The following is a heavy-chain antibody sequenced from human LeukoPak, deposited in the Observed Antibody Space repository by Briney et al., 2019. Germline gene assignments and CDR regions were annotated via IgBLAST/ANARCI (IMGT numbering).Heavy chain of an antibody. CDR3: AKDGGWGSGFT. J-gene: IGHJ1*01. CDR2: IYHSGRA. D-gene: IGHD6-19*01. V-gene: IGHV4-4*02. CDR1: GFTFSSYW. Sequence: GSLRLSCAASGFTFSSYWMSWVRQPPGKGLEWIAEIYHSGRANYSPSFKSRVTLSVDKSKSQLSLNLRSVSAADTAVYYCAKDGGWGSGFTWGRGTPVTVSS.